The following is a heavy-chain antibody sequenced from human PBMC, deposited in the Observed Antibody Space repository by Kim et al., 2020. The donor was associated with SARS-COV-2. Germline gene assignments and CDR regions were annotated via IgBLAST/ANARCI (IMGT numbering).Heavy chain of an antibody. J-gene: IGHJ4*02. Sequence: YATSVKGRINIHPDTAKNQFSLQLNSVTPEDKAVYYCARDRQRAGTGVDYWGQGTLVTVSS. CDR3: ARDRQRAGTGVDY. D-gene: IGHD6-19*01. V-gene: IGHV6-1*01.